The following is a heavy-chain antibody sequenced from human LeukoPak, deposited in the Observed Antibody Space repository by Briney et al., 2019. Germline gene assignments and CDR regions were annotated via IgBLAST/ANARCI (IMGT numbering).Heavy chain of an antibody. J-gene: IGHJ4*02. D-gene: IGHD3-9*01. CDR2: IIPIFGTA. CDR3: ASGLTGYSYYFDY. V-gene: IGHV1-69*05. Sequence: SVKVSCKASGGTFSSYAISWVRQAPGQGLEWMGGIIPIFGTANYAQKFQGRVTITTDESTSTAYMELSSLRSEDTAVYYCASGLTGYSYYFDYWGQGTLVTVSS. CDR1: GGTFSSYA.